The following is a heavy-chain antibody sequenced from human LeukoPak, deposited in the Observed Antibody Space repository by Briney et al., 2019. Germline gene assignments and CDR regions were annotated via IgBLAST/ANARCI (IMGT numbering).Heavy chain of an antibody. CDR1: GYSISSGYY. CDR3: ARQTGDYYYYYMDV. D-gene: IGHD7-27*01. V-gene: IGHV4-38-2*02. Sequence: PSETLSLTCTVSGYSISSGYYWGWIRQPPGKGLEWIGSIYHSGSTYYNPSLKSRVTISVDTSKNQFSLKLSSVTAADTAVYYCARQTGDYYYYYMDVWGKGTTVTVSS. CDR2: IYHSGST. J-gene: IGHJ6*03.